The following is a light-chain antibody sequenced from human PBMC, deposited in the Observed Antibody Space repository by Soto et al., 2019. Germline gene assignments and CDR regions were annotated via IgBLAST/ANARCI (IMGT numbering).Light chain of an antibody. J-gene: IGKJ5*01. V-gene: IGKV1-9*01. Sequence: IEVTQSPSSLAASLGDRVTITCRASQGIANYLAWHQQKPGKAPKLLIYAASTLQGGVPSRFSGSGSGTEFTLTISSLQPEDFATYYCQQFNSYPITFGQGTRLEIK. CDR1: QGIANY. CDR3: QQFNSYPIT. CDR2: AAS.